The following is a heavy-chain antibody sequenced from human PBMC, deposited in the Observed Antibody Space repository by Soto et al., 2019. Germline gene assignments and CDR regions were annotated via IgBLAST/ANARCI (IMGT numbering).Heavy chain of an antibody. Sequence: SETLSLTCTVSGGSISSSSYYWGWIRQPPGKGLEWIGCIYYSGSTYYNPSLKSRVTISVDTPKNQFSLKLSSVTAADTAVYYCASRGGGSYRGWFDPWGQGTLVTVSS. J-gene: IGHJ5*02. D-gene: IGHD1-26*01. CDR1: GGSISSSSYY. CDR2: IYYSGST. CDR3: ASRGGGSYRGWFDP. V-gene: IGHV4-39*01.